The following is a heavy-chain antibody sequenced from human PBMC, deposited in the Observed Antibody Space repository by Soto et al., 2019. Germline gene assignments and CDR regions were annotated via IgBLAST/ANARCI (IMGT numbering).Heavy chain of an antibody. V-gene: IGHV3-30*18. D-gene: IGHD2-15*01. CDR1: GFTFSSYG. CDR3: AKDKRLLLGVDY. CDR2: ISYDGSNK. Sequence: QVQLVESGGGVVQPGRSLRLSCAASGFTFSSYGMHWVRQAPGKGLEWVAVISYDGSNKYYADSVKGRFTISRDNSKNTLYLKMNSLRAEDTAVYYCAKDKRLLLGVDYWGQGTLVTVSS. J-gene: IGHJ4*02.